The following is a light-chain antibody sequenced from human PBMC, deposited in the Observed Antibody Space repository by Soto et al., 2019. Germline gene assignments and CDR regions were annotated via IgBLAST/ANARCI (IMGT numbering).Light chain of an antibody. CDR2: GAS. V-gene: IGKV3-15*01. CDR1: QSVSSN. CDR3: QQYNNWPPLT. J-gene: IGKJ4*01. Sequence: EIVMTQSPATLSVSPGERATLSCRASQSVSSNLAWYQLQPGQAPRLLIYGASTRATGVPARFSGSGSGTEFTLTISSLQSEDFAVYYCQQYNNWPPLTFGGGTRWIS.